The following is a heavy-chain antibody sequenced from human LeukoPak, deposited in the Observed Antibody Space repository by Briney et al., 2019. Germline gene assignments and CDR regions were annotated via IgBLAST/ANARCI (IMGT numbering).Heavy chain of an antibody. CDR2: IKSKTDGGTT. CDR1: GFTFSNAW. J-gene: IGHJ4*02. CDR3: TTDIWRGDLPYRAKYYFDY. Sequence: GGSLRLSCAASGFTFSNAWMSWVRQAPGKGLEWVGRIKSKTDGGTTDYAAPVKGRFTISRDDSKNTLYLQMNSLKTEDTAVYYCTTDIWRGDLPYRAKYYFDYWGQGTLVTVSS. D-gene: IGHD3-3*01. V-gene: IGHV3-15*01.